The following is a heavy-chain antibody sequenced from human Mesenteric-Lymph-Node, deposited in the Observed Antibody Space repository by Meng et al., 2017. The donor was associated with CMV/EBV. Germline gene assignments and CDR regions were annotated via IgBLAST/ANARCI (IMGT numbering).Heavy chain of an antibody. V-gene: IGHV3-49*04. D-gene: IGHD3-9*01. CDR2: IRTRAFGGTT. CDR3: TRDYETLTGYYKRVWFDP. Sequence: GESLKISCTGSGFIFGDYSMSWVRQAPGKGLEWVGFIRTRAFGGTTEYAASVQGRFTISRDDSKGIAYLQMNSLKTADTAVYYCTRDYETLTGYYKRVWFDPWGQGTLVTVSS. J-gene: IGHJ5*02. CDR1: GFIFGDYS.